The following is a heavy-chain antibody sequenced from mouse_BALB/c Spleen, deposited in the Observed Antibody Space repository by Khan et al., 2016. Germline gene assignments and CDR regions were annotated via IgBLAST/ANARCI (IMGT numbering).Heavy chain of an antibody. CDR3: ASSCERWDIDV. V-gene: IGHV3-6*01. Sequence: EVQLQESGPGLVKPSQSLSLTCSVTGYSITSGYYYWLIRRPPRNILELVGNIRYDGSNNYNPSLKDRISFTLDTSKNKFFLQLTSLTTEDTAIYSGASSCERWDIDVWGEGTTVTVSS. D-gene: IGHD1-1*01. CDR1: GYSITSGYY. J-gene: IGHJ1*01. CDR2: IRYDGSN.